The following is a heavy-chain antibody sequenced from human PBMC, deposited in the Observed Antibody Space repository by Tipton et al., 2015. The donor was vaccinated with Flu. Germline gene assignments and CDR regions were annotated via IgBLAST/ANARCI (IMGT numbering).Heavy chain of an antibody. CDR3: ARSRGYGDCFNGVCHSLDI. V-gene: IGHV3-66*02. Sequence: GSLRLSCAASGFTVSREYMNWVPQAPGKGLEWVSVIYSDGSTYYADSVKGRFTISRDKSKNTLSLQTNSLRAEDTAVYYCARSRGYGDCFNGVCHSLDIWGQGTMVTVSS. D-gene: IGHD2-8*01. J-gene: IGHJ3*02. CDR2: IYSDGST. CDR1: GFTVSREY.